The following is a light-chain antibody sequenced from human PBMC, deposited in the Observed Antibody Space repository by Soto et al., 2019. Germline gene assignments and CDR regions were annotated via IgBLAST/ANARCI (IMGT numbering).Light chain of an antibody. CDR3: AAWDDTLNVLV. CDR1: SSNIAINP. V-gene: IGLV1-44*01. CDR2: NNN. Sequence: QSVLTQPPSASGTPGQRATISCSGNSSNIAINPVDWYQQLPGAAPKLLIYNNNQRPSGVPARFSGSKSGSSASLAVSGLQSDDEADYFCAAWDDTLNVLVFGGGTEVTVL. J-gene: IGLJ2*01.